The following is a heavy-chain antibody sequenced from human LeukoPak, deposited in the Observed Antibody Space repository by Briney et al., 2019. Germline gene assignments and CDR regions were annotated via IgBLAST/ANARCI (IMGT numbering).Heavy chain of an antibody. CDR2: IRYDGSNK. Sequence: PGGSLRLSCAASGFTLSTYGMHWVRQAPGKGLEWVAFIRYDGSNKYYADSVKGRFTISRDNSKNTLYLQMNSLRAEYTAVYYCARSPAEYFDYWGQGNLVTVSS. V-gene: IGHV3-30*02. CDR3: ARSPAEYFDY. J-gene: IGHJ4*02. CDR1: GFTLSTYG.